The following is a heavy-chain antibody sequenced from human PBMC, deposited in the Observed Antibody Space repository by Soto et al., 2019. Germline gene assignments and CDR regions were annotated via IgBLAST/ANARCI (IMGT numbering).Heavy chain of an antibody. CDR2: IIPIFGTA. J-gene: IGHJ4*02. V-gene: IGHV1-69*06. CDR3: ARDVPATATYFDY. D-gene: IGHD2-2*01. CDR1: GGTFSRHA. Sequence: QVQLVQSGAEVRKPGSSVKVSCKASGGTFSRHAISWVRQAPGQGLEWMGGIIPIFGTANHAQKFQGRVTMTTDTSTSTAYMELRSLRSDDTAVYYCARDVPATATYFDYWGQGTLVTVSS.